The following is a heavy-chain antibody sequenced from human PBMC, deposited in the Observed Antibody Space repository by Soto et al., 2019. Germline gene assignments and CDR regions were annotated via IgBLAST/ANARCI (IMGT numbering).Heavy chain of an antibody. CDR3: ATRYVAATSAHYYYYYMDV. Sequence: ASVKVSCKVSGYTLTELSMHWVRQAPGKGLEWMGGFDPEDGETIYAQKFQGRVTMTEDTSTDTAYMELSSLRSEDTAVYYCATRYVAATSAHYYYYYMDVWGKGTTVTVSS. CDR2: FDPEDGET. CDR1: GYTLTELS. V-gene: IGHV1-24*01. D-gene: IGHD6-13*01. J-gene: IGHJ6*03.